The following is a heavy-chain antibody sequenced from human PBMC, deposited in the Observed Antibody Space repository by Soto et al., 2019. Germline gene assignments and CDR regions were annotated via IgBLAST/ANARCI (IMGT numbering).Heavy chain of an antibody. CDR2: IFPGDSDT. D-gene: IGHD6-13*01. CDR3: AAGYTTGPDAFDI. J-gene: IGHJ3*02. Sequence: GESLRISCKGSGYNFANYWIGWVRQMPGKGLEWMGMIFPGDSDTKNSPSLQGQITMSVDKSDSSAYLQWRSLKASDTAMYYCAAGYTTGPDAFDIWGQGTMVTVSS. CDR1: GYNFANYW. V-gene: IGHV5-51*01.